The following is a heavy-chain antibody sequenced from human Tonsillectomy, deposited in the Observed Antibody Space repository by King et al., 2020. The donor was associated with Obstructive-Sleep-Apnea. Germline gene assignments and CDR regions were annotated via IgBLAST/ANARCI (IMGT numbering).Heavy chain of an antibody. D-gene: IGHD3-22*01. CDR3: TREGTTYYYDSSGYYYPDY. CDR1: GFTFGDYA. J-gene: IGHJ4*02. V-gene: IGHV3-49*01. CDR2: IRSKAYGGTT. Sequence: GQLVQSGGGLVQPGRSLRLSCTASGFTFGDYAMSWFRQAPGKGLEWVGFIRSKAYGGTTEYAASVKGRFTISRDGSKSIAYLQMNSLKTEDTAVYYCTREGTTYYYDSSGYYYPDYWGQGTLVTVSS.